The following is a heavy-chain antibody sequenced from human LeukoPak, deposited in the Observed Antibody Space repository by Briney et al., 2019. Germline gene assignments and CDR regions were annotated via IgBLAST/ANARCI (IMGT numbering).Heavy chain of an antibody. Sequence: PSQTLSLTCTVSGGSISSGSYYWSWIRQPAGKGLEWIGRIYTSGSTNYNPSLKSRVTISVDTSKNQFSLKLSSVTAADTAVYYCARASTCRREPKGSSTSCFDYWGQGTLVTVSS. CDR2: IYTSGST. CDR3: ARASTCRREPKGSSTSCFDY. V-gene: IGHV4-61*02. J-gene: IGHJ4*02. D-gene: IGHD2-2*01. CDR1: GGSISSGSYY.